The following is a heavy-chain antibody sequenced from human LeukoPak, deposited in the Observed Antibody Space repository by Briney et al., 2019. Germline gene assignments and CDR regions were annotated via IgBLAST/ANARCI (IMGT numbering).Heavy chain of an antibody. D-gene: IGHD5-18*01. CDR3: ARDPGIQLWSYYFDY. CDR2: ISGSSSHI. J-gene: IGHJ4*02. V-gene: IGHV3-21*01. CDR1: GFIFSGYS. Sequence: GGSLRLSCAASGFIFSGYSMNWVRQAPGKGLEWVSSISGSSSHISYADSVKGRFTISRDNAKNSLYVQMNSLRAEDTAVYYCARDPGIQLWSYYFDYWGPGTLVTVSS.